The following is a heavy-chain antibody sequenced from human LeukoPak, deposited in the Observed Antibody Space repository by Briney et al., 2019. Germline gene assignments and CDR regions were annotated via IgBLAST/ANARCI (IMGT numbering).Heavy chain of an antibody. J-gene: IGHJ4*02. CDR3: ARSTTPYYFDY. V-gene: IGHV4-59*12. CDR1: GGSISSYY. CDR2: IYYSGYT. Sequence: SETLSLTCTVSGGSISSYYRSWIRQPPGKGLKWIGNIYYSGYTTYSPSLKSRVTISVDTSKNQFSLKLSSVTAADTAVYYCARSTTPYYFDYWGQGTLVTVSS. D-gene: IGHD4-17*01.